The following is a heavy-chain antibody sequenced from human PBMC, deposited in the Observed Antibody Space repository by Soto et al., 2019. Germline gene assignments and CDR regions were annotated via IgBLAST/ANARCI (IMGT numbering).Heavy chain of an antibody. Sequence: QITLKESGPTLVKPTQTLTLTCTFSGFSLSTSGVGVGWIRQPPGKALEWLALIYWDDDKRYSPSPKSRLTITKDTSKNQVVLTMTNMDPVDTATYYCAHRPPPSSSSVGYNWFDPWGQGTLVTVSS. CDR3: AHRPPPSSSSVGYNWFDP. D-gene: IGHD6-6*01. CDR2: IYWDDDK. J-gene: IGHJ5*02. V-gene: IGHV2-5*02. CDR1: GFSLSTSGVG.